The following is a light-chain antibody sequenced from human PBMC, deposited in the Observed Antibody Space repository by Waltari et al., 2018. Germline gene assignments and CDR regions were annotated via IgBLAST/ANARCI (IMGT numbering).Light chain of an antibody. V-gene: IGKV1-5*03. CDR3: EHYNGFPYT. Sequence: DIQMTQSPSTLSASVGDRVTITCRASQSISSWLDWYQQKPGKAPKLLIYKASSLESGVPSRFSGSGSGTEFTLTISSLQPDDFATYYCEHYNGFPYTFGQGTRLEI. CDR1: QSISSW. CDR2: KAS. J-gene: IGKJ2*01.